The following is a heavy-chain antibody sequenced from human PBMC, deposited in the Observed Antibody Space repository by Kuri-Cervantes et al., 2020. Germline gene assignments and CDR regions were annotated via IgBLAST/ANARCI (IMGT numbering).Heavy chain of an antibody. CDR1: GYTFTSYG. V-gene: IGHV1-2*02. Sequence: ASVKVSCKASGYTFTSYGISWVRQAPGQGLEWMGWINPKTGDTNYAQTFQGRVTMTRDTSITTAYMELSRLKSDDTAMYYCARETYTYGKHLDFWGQGTLVTVSS. CDR2: INPKTGDT. D-gene: IGHD5-18*01. J-gene: IGHJ4*02. CDR3: ARETYTYGKHLDF.